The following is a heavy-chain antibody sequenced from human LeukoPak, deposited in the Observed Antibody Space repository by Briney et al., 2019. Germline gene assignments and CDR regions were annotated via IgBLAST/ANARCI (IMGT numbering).Heavy chain of an antibody. Sequence: ASETLSLTCTVSGGSISSYYWSWIRQPPGKGLEWIGYIFYSGSTNYNPSLKSRVTMSVDTSKNQFSLTLISVTAADTAVYYCARHPLTLGGLIALDYWGQGTLVTVSS. CDR2: IFYSGST. D-gene: IGHD3-16*02. CDR1: GGSISSYY. V-gene: IGHV4-59*01. J-gene: IGHJ4*02. CDR3: ARHPLTLGGLIALDY.